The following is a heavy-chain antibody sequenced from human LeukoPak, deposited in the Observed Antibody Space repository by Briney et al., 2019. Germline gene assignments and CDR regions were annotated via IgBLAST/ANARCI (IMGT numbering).Heavy chain of an antibody. J-gene: IGHJ3*01. D-gene: IGHD3-22*01. CDR1: GGSFRSDSYY. Sequence: SETLSLTCTDSGGSFRSDSYYWSWFRQPPGKELEWIGYVYYIGSTNYNPSLKSRVTISVDTSKNQFSLKSRSVTAADTAVYYCVREAATDYYDSSGYYRQTEVFDAWGQGTMVTVSS. V-gene: IGHV4-61*01. CDR2: VYYIGST. CDR3: VREAATDYYDSSGYYRQTEVFDA.